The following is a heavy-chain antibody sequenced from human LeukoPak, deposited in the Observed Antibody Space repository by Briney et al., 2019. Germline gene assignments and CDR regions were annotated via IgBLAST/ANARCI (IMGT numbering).Heavy chain of an antibody. CDR3: ARSGHVGSSDY. Sequence: GGSLRLSCAASGFTFSSYSMNWVRQAPGKGLEWVSSISSSSYIYYADSVKGRFTISRDNAKNSLYLQMNSLRAEDTAVYYCARSGHVGSSDYWGQGTLVTVSS. V-gene: IGHV3-21*01. CDR1: GFTFSSYS. J-gene: IGHJ4*02. D-gene: IGHD3-10*01. CDR2: ISSSSYI.